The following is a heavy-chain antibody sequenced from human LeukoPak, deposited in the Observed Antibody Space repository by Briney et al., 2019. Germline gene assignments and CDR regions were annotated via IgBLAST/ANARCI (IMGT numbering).Heavy chain of an antibody. D-gene: IGHD1-1*01. V-gene: IGHV4-34*01. CDR2: INHSGST. Sequence: SETLSLTCAVYGGSFSGYYWSWIRQPPGKGLEWIGEINHSGSTNYNPSLKSRVTISVDTSKNQFSLKLSSVTAADTAVYYCARFSLEPRRNWFDPWGQGTLVTVSS. J-gene: IGHJ5*02. CDR1: GGSFSGYY. CDR3: ARFSLEPRRNWFDP.